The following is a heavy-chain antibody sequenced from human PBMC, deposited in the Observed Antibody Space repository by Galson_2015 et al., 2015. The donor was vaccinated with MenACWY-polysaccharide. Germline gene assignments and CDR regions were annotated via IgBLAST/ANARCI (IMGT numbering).Heavy chain of an antibody. V-gene: IGHV3-33*01. J-gene: IGHJ4*02. CDR3: AAGTGRDGYNFDY. CDR1: GFTFRNYG. CDR2: IWYDGSNK. D-gene: IGHD5-24*01. Sequence: SLRLSCAASGFTFRNYGMHWVRQAPGKGLEWVTVIWYDGSNKYYADSVKGRFTISRDNSKNTLYLQMNNLRAEDTAVYYCAAGTGRDGYNFDYWGQGTLVTVSS.